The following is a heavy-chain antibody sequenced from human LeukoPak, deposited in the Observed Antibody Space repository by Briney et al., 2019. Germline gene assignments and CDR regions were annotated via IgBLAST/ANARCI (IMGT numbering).Heavy chain of an antibody. Sequence: PGGSLRLSCAASGFTFSTYGMHWVRQAPGKGLEWVAVIEYDGSNIHYTDSVKGRFTISRDNSKKTLYLQMNGLRAEDTAVYYCAKTPRYRAARQSHFDYWGQGTLVTVS. D-gene: IGHD6-6*01. CDR1: GFTFSTYG. V-gene: IGHV3-30*18. CDR2: IEYDGSNI. J-gene: IGHJ4*02. CDR3: AKTPRYRAARQSHFDY.